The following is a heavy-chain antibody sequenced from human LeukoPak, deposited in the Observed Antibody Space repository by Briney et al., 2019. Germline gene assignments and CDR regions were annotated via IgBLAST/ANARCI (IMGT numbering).Heavy chain of an antibody. CDR1: GGTFSSYA. CDR2: IIPIFGIA. D-gene: IGHD6-19*01. V-gene: IGHV1-69*04. Sequence: SVKVSCEASGGTFSSYAISWVRQAPGQGLEWMGRIIPIFGIANYAQKFQGRVTITADKSTSTAYMELSSLRSEDTAVYYCARGSPSPSGPVDYWGQGTLVTVSS. CDR3: ARGSPSPSGPVDY. J-gene: IGHJ4*02.